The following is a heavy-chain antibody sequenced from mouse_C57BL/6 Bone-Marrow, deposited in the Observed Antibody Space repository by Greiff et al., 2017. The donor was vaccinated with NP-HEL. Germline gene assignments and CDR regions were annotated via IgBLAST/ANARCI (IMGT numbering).Heavy chain of an antibody. CDR3: ARGYYGSSFYYFDY. CDR1: GYSITSGYY. D-gene: IGHD1-1*01. V-gene: IGHV3-6*01. CDR2: ISYDGSN. Sequence: VQLKESGPGLVKPSQSLSLTCSVTGYSITSGYYWNWIRQFPGNKLEWMGYISYDGSNNYNPSLKNRISITRDTSKNQFFLKLNSVTTEDTATYYCARGYYGSSFYYFDYWGQGTTLTVSS. J-gene: IGHJ2*01.